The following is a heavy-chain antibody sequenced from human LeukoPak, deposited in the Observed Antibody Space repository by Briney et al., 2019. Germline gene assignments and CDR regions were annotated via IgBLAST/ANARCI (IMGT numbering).Heavy chain of an antibody. CDR2: IRQDGSEK. D-gene: IGHD5-24*01. CDR1: GFTFVIYW. CDR3: ARDLNGYNYFDI. V-gene: IGHV3-7*01. Sequence: GGSLRLSCAASGFTFVIYWMSWVRQAPGKGLEWVANIRQDGSEKYYVDSVKGRFTISRDNGKNSLYLQMNSLRAEDTAVYYCARDLNGYNYFDIWGLGTMVTVSS. J-gene: IGHJ3*02.